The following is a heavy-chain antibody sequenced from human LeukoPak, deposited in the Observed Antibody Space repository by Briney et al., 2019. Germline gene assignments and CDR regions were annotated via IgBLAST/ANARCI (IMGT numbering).Heavy chain of an antibody. CDR1: GYSFTSYW. CDR2: IDPSDSYT. D-gene: IGHD4-17*01. CDR3: ARARDYGDYGGPERY. J-gene: IGHJ4*02. Sequence: GESLKISCKGSGYSFTSYWISWVRQMPGKGLEWMGRIDPSDSYTNYSPSFQGHVTISADKSISTAYLQWSSLKASDTAMYYCARARDYGDYGGPERYRGQGTLVTVSS. V-gene: IGHV5-10-1*01.